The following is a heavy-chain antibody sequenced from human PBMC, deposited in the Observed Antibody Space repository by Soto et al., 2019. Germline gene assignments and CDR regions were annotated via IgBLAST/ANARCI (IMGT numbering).Heavy chain of an antibody. CDR1: GFTLSSYN. CDR2: ISSRSTAI. J-gene: IGHJ6*02. V-gene: IGHV3-48*02. Sequence: GGSLRLSCAASGFTLSSYNMNWVRQAPGKGLEWLSYISSRSTAIYYADSVKGRFTISRDNAKNSLSLQMNSLRDEDKAVYYCASHYYGNYEEYNYYGLDVWGQGTTLTVSS. D-gene: IGHD1-7*01. CDR3: ASHYYGNYEEYNYYGLDV.